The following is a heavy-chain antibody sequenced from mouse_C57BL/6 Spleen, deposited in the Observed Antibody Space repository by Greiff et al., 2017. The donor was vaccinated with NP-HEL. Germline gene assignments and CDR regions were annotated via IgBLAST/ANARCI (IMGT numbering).Heavy chain of an antibody. CDR1: GFSLTSYG. J-gene: IGHJ4*01. D-gene: IGHD1-1*01. CDR3: ARNYVYYYGSSYVEAMDY. Sequence: QVQLQQSGPGLVQPSQSLSITCTVSGFSLTSYGVHWVRQSPGKGLEWLGVIWSGGSTDYNAAFISRLSISKDNSKSQVFFKMNSLQADDTAIYYCARNYVYYYGSSYVEAMDYWGQGTSVTVSS. V-gene: IGHV2-2*01. CDR2: IWSGGST.